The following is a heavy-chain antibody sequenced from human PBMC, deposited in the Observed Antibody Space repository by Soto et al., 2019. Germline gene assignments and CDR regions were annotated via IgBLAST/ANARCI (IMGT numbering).Heavy chain of an antibody. D-gene: IGHD3-10*01. Sequence: QVQLVQSGAEVKKRGASVKVSCKASGYTFTDYSIHWVRQAPGQGLEWMGWISPSTGGTRSAQKFQGRVTMSRDTSISTAYMELTSLTSDDTAVYYCARLDGSGIYGATFDNWGQGTMVSVS. J-gene: IGHJ3*02. CDR1: GYTFTDYS. CDR3: ARLDGSGIYGATFDN. V-gene: IGHV1-2*02. CDR2: ISPSTGGT.